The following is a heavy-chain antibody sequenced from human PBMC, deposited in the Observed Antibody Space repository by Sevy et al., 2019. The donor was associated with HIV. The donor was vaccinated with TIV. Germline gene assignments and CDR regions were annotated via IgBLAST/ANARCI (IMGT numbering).Heavy chain of an antibody. CDR3: ARSPSYYFDY. Sequence: SETLSLTCTVSGGSISSGGYYWSWIRQHPGKGLEWIGYTYYSGSTYYNPSLKSRVTISVDTSKNQFSLKLSSVTAADTAVYYCARSPSYYFDYWGQGTLVTVSS. CDR2: TYYSGST. J-gene: IGHJ4*02. V-gene: IGHV4-31*03. CDR1: GGSISSGGYY.